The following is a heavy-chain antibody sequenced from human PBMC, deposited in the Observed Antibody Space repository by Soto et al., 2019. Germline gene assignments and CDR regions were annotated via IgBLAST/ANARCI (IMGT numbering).Heavy chain of an antibody. CDR2: IYYSGST. D-gene: IGHD6-13*01. CDR1: GGSISSGGYY. Sequence: SETLSLTCTVSGGSISSGGYYWSWIRQHPGKGLEWIGYIYYSGSTYYNPSLKSRVTISVDTSKNQFSLKLSSVTAADTAVYYCARGGDSSSWWRRAGNGMDVLGQGTTVTVSS. V-gene: IGHV4-31*03. J-gene: IGHJ6*02. CDR3: ARGGDSSSWWRRAGNGMDV.